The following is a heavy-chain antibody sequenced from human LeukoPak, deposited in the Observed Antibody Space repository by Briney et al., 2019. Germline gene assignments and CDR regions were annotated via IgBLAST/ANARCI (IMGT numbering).Heavy chain of an antibody. D-gene: IGHD3-3*01. J-gene: IGHJ6*03. V-gene: IGHV4-39*01. CDR1: GGSISSSSYY. CDR2: IYYSGST. Sequence: PSETLSLTCTVSGGSISSSSYYWGWIRQPPGKGLGWIGSIYYSGSTYYNPSLKSRVTISVDTSKNQFSLKLSSVTAADTAVYYCARVERDFWSGYYYYYMDVWGKGTTVTVSS. CDR3: ARVERDFWSGYYYYYMDV.